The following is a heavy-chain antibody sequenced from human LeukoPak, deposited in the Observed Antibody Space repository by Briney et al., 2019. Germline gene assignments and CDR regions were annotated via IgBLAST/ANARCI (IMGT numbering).Heavy chain of an antibody. CDR3: ARDFAYNTFDY. Sequence: GGSLRLSCAASGFTFSSYGMHWVRQAPGKGLEWVSAISGSGGSTYYADSVKGRFTISRDNSKNTLYLQMNSLRAEDTAVYYCARDFAYNTFDYWGQGTLVTVSS. D-gene: IGHD1-14*01. V-gene: IGHV3-23*01. J-gene: IGHJ4*02. CDR1: GFTFSSYG. CDR2: ISGSGGST.